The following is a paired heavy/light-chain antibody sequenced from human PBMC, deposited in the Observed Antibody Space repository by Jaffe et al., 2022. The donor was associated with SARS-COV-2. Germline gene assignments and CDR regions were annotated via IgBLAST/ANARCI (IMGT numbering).Heavy chain of an antibody. CDR1: GGSISDGDYY. D-gene: IGHD4-17*01. Sequence: QVQLQESGPGLVKPSQTLSLTCIVSGGSISDGDYYWSWIRQPPGKGLEWIGYSQYSGSTYYNPSLKSRITISVDKSKNQFSLKLSSVTAADTAVYYCARDLPLRGYYYGMDVWGQGTTVTVSS. V-gene: IGHV4-30-4*01. J-gene: IGHJ6*02. CDR2: SQYSGST. CDR3: ARDLPLRGYYYGMDV.
Light chain of an antibody. J-gene: IGKJ1*01. Sequence: DIQMTQSPSSLSASVGDRVTITCRASQSISSYLNWYQEKPGKAPNLLIYATSSLQSGVPSRFSGSGSGTDFTLTISSLQPEDFATYFCQQTYSTFRTFGQGTKVEIK. CDR2: ATS. V-gene: IGKV1-39*01. CDR3: QQTYSTFRT. CDR1: QSISSY.